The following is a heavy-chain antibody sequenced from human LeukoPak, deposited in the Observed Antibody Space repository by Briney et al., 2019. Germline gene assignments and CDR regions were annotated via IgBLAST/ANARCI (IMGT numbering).Heavy chain of an antibody. CDR1: GGSFSDHY. CDR3: ARVARGYRFGYYYFYHSMDV. V-gene: IGHV4-34*12. D-gene: IGHD5-18*01. CDR2: VIHSGST. J-gene: IGHJ6*04. Sequence: SETLSLTCAVYGGSFSDHYWGWIRQPPGKGLEWIGEVIHSGSTNNNPSLKSRVTISLDTSKNQFSLNLNSVTAADTAVYYCARVARGYRFGYYYFYHSMDVWGRGTTVSVSS.